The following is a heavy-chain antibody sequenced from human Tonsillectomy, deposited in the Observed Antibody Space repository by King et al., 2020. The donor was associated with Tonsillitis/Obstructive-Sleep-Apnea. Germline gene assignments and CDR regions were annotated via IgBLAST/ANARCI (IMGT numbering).Heavy chain of an antibody. D-gene: IGHD5-18*01. V-gene: IGHV4-31*03. CDR3: AREGYRSGRTIDY. CDR1: GGSISSGGYY. J-gene: IGHJ4*02. Sequence: QLQESGPGLVKPSQTLSLTCTVSGGSISSGGYYWSWIRQHPGKSLEWIGYIYYSGSTYYNPSLKSRVTISVATSTNPFSLKLNSVTAADTAVYYCAREGYRSGRTIDYWGQGTLVTVSS. CDR2: IYYSGST.